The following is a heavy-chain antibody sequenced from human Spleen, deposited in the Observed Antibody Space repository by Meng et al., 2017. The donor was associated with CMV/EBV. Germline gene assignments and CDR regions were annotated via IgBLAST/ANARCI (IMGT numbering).Heavy chain of an antibody. V-gene: IGHV3-30-3*01. D-gene: IGHD1-26*01. J-gene: IGHJ3*02. CDR1: GINFSGYE. CDR2: ISYDGGSK. Sequence: SGINFSGYEMHWVRQAPGKGLEWVSLISYDGGSKYYADSVKGRFTISRDKSNNTLHLQLNSLRAEDTAVYFCARVHWREIRIAPAFDIWGQGTMVTVSS. CDR3: ARVHWREIRIAPAFDI.